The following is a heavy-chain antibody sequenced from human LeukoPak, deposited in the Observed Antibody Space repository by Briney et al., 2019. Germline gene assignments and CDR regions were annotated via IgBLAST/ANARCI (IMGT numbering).Heavy chain of an antibody. D-gene: IGHD3-3*01. CDR3: ASVFVSLWGDYGYFDL. V-gene: IGHV3-48*03. CDR1: GFTFSSYE. J-gene: IGHJ2*01. CDR2: ISSSGSTI. Sequence: PGGSLRLSCAASGFTFSSYEMNWVRQAPGKGLEWVSYISSSGSTIYYADSVKGRFTISRDNAKNSLYLQMNSLRAEDTAVYYCASVFVSLWGDYGYFDLWGRGTLVTVSS.